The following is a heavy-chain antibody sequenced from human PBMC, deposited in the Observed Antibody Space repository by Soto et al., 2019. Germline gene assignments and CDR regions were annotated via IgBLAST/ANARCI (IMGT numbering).Heavy chain of an antibody. D-gene: IGHD1-26*01. J-gene: IGHJ6*02. Sequence: EVQLVESGGALIQPGGSLRLSCAASGFTVSAKYMTWVRQAPGQGLEWVSVIYSGGNTHYADAVKGRFTISRDNSKNTIYLQMKRLRDEDTAVYYCARAEGRWEVGFNKGMDVWGQGTTVTVSS. CDR3: ARAEGRWEVGFNKGMDV. CDR2: IYSGGNT. V-gene: IGHV3-53*01. CDR1: GFTVSAKY.